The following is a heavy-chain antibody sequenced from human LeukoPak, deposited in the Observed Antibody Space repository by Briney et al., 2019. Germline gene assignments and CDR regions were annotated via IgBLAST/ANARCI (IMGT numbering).Heavy chain of an antibody. J-gene: IGHJ6*03. CDR2: ISSDGSRV. CDR1: GFTFSDYW. V-gene: IGHV3-74*01. CDR3: ARAGVTGSGYETAGDKLPYYYMDV. D-gene: IGHD5-12*01. Sequence: GGSLRLSCAASGFTFSDYWMHWVRQAPGKGLVWVSRISSDGSRVTYADSVKGRFTISRDNAKNTLYLQMNSLRAEDTAVYYCARAGVTGSGYETAGDKLPYYYMDVWGKGTTVTVSS.